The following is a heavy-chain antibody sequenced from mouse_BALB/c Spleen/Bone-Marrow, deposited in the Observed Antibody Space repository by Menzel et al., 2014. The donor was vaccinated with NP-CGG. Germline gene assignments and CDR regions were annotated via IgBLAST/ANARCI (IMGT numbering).Heavy chain of an antibody. J-gene: IGHJ1*01. CDR2: IFPGSGNT. D-gene: IGHD1-1*01. Sequence: ELVKPGASVKISCKASGYSFTSYYIHWVKQRPGQGLEWIGWIFPGSGNTKYNEKFKGKATLTADTSSSTACMQLSSLTSEDSAVYFCARIHYGSSYGYFDVWGAGTTVTVSS. CDR3: ARIHYGSSYGYFDV. CDR1: GYSFTSYY. V-gene: IGHV1-66*01.